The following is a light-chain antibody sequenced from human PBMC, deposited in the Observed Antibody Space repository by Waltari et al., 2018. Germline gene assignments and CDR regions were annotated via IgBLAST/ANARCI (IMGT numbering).Light chain of an antibody. CDR1: SSNIGFNT. CDR2: TDN. CDR3: AAWDDSLNGWV. J-gene: IGLJ3*02. V-gene: IGLV1-44*01. Sequence: QSVLTQPPSASGTPGQRVTISCSGSSSNIGFNTVSWYHQVPGPAPTLLIYTDNQRPSGVPDRFSGPKSGSSASLAIGGLQSEDEAEYYCAAWDDSLNGWVFGGGTKVTVV.